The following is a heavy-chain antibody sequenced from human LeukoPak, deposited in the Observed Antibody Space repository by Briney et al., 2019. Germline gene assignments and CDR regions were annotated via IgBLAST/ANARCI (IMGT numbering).Heavy chain of an antibody. V-gene: IGHV3-48*02. Sequence: GGSLRLSCAASGFTFSRYSINWVRQAPGKGLEWISYISAGGSTMYYADSVKGRFTISRDNAKNALYLQVSSLRDEDTAVYYCARDAGNSGYDLLDFWGQGTLVTVSS. J-gene: IGHJ4*02. CDR2: ISAGGSTM. D-gene: IGHD5-12*01. CDR3: ARDAGNSGYDLLDF. CDR1: GFTFSRYS.